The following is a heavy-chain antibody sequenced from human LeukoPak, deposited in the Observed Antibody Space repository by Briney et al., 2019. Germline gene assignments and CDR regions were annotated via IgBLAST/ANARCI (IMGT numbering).Heavy chain of an antibody. CDR2: IRYDGSNK. D-gene: IGHD3-3*01. J-gene: IGHJ4*02. CDR1: GFTFSSYG. V-gene: IGHV3-30*02. CDR3: AKDLDPYYDFWSGYYDN. Sequence: PAGSLRLSCAASGFTFSSYGMHWVRQAPGKGLEWVAFIRYDGSNKYYADSVKGRFTISRDNSKNTLYLQMNSLRAEDTAVYYCAKDLDPYYDFWSGYYDNWGQGTLVTVSS.